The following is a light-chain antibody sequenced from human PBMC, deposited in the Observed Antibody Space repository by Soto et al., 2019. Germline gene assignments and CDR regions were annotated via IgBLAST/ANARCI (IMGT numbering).Light chain of an antibody. CDR2: GAS. CDR3: QQYNNGPPLT. CDR1: QSVSSN. V-gene: IGKV3-15*01. Sequence: IVSTQSPATLSVSPWEGATLSCRASQSVSSNLAWYQQKPGQAPRLLIYGASTRAAGIPARFSGSGSGTEFTLTISSLQSEDFAVYYCQQYNNGPPLTFGGGTKVDI. J-gene: IGKJ4*01.